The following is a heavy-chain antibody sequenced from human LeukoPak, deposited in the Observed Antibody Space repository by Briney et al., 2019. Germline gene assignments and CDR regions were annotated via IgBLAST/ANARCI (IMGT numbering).Heavy chain of an antibody. CDR1: GFTFSNYA. D-gene: IGHD6-19*01. CDR3: AKGVARTAGLFDY. J-gene: IGHJ4*02. V-gene: IGHV3-23*01. CDR2: ISGSGGTT. Sequence: GGSLRLSCAASGFTFSNYAMSWVRQAPGKGLEWVSAISGSGGTTYYADSVTGRFTISRDNSKNTLYLQMNSLRAEDTAVYYCAKGVARTAGLFDYWGQGTLVTVSS.